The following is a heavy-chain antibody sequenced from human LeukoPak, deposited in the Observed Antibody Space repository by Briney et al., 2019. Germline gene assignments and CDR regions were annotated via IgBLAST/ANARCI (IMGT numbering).Heavy chain of an antibody. J-gene: IGHJ4*02. CDR3: AKVGHCSSTNCYAEFRFDY. CDR2: ISYDGSNK. Sequence: GGSLRLSCAASGFTLSSYAMHWVRQAPGKGLEWVAVISYDGSNKYYVDSVKGRFTISRDKSKNTLYLQMNSLRAEDTAVYYCAKVGHCSSTNCYAEFRFDYWGQGTLVTVSS. V-gene: IGHV3-30*04. CDR1: GFTLSSYA. D-gene: IGHD2-2*01.